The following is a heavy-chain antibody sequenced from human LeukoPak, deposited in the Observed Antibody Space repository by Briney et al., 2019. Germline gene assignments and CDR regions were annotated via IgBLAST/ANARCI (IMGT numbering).Heavy chain of an antibody. Sequence: GGSLRLSCAASGFTFSSYGMHWVRQAPGKGLEWVAVISYDGSNKYYADSVKGRFTISRDNSKNTLYLQMNSLRAEDTAVYYCAKDRIRAAAGTLFYYWGQGTLVTVSS. CDR1: GFTFSSYG. CDR2: ISYDGSNK. J-gene: IGHJ4*02. CDR3: AKDRIRAAAGTLFYY. V-gene: IGHV3-30*18. D-gene: IGHD6-13*01.